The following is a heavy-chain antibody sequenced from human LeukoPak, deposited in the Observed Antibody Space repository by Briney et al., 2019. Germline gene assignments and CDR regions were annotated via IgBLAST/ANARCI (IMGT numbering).Heavy chain of an antibody. CDR1: GFTFSTYE. J-gene: IGHJ4*02. CDR3: ARVWSTVTTLDY. Sequence: GGSLRLSCAASGFTFSTYEMNWGCQAPGKGLEWISYISRSGSAIHYADSVKGRFTISRDNARNSLYLQMNSLRAEDTALYYCARVWSTVTTLDYWGQGTLVTVAS. D-gene: IGHD4-17*01. V-gene: IGHV3-48*03. CDR2: ISRSGSAI.